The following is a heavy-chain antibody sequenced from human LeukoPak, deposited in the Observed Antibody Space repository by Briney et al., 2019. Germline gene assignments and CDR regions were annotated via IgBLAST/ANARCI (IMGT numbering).Heavy chain of an antibody. CDR2: ISSTSSYI. V-gene: IGHV3-21*01. Sequence: GGSLRLSCVASGFTFTTYSLNWVRQAPGKGLEWVSSISSTSSYIYYADSVKGRFTLSRDNAKNSIYLQMDSPRAEDTAVYYCTSRGDFWSGYWAMNVWGQGTTVIVSS. CDR1: GFTFTTYS. D-gene: IGHD3-3*01. J-gene: IGHJ6*02. CDR3: TSRGDFWSGYWAMNV.